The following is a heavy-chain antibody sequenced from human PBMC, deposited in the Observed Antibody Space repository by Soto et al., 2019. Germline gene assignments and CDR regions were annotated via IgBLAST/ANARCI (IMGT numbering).Heavy chain of an antibody. V-gene: IGHV4-30-2*01. CDR2: IYHSGST. D-gene: IGHD2-15*01. CDR1: GGSISSGGYS. Sequence: SETLSLTCAVSGGSISSGGYSWSWIRQPPGKGLEWIGYIYHSGSTYYNPSLKSRVTILVDRSKNQFSLKLSSVTAADTAVYYCARGEVVALGYWGQEPWSPSPQ. J-gene: IGHJ4*01. CDR3: ARGEVVALGY.